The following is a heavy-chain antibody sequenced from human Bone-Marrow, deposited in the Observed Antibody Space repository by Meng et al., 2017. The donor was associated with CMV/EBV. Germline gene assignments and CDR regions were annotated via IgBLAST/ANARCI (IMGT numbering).Heavy chain of an antibody. Sequence: ASVKVSCKASGYTFTSYDINWVRQATGQGLEWMGWMNPNSGNTGYAQKFQGRVTMTRNTSISTAYMELSSLRSEDTAVYYCARNVKYYDFWSGYYTYYYGMDVWGQGPTVTVSS. CDR2: MNPNSGNT. J-gene: IGHJ6*02. CDR1: GYTFTSYD. D-gene: IGHD3-3*01. CDR3: ARNVKYYDFWSGYYTYYYGMDV. V-gene: IGHV1-8*01.